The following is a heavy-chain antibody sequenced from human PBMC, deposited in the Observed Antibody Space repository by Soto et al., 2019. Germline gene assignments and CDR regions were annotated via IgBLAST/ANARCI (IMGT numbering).Heavy chain of an antibody. CDR1: GFSVAPYY. CDR2: IFSGGST. D-gene: IGHD2-2*01. CDR3: ASPPLDCRSTRCGMDV. Sequence: EVQLVESGGGLIQPGGSLRLSCEASGFSVAPYYMTWDRQAPGKGLEWVSVIFSGGSTYYSDSVKGRFIISRDSSQRTVYLQMNNLRTEDTALYYSASPPLDCRSTRCGMDVWVQGTTVTVSS. V-gene: IGHV3-53*01. J-gene: IGHJ6*02.